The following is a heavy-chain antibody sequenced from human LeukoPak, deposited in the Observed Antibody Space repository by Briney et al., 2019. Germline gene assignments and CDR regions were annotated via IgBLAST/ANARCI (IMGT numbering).Heavy chain of an antibody. CDR1: GFTFSSYG. CDR2: IWLDGSNE. Sequence: GGSLRLSCAASGFTFSSYGMHWVRQAPGKGLEWVALIWLDGSNEYYADSLKGRFSISRDNSKNTLYLQMNSLRAEDTAVYYCARDRIYYSDYWGQGTLVTVSS. J-gene: IGHJ4*02. CDR3: ARDRIYYSDY. D-gene: IGHD1-14*01. V-gene: IGHV3-33*01.